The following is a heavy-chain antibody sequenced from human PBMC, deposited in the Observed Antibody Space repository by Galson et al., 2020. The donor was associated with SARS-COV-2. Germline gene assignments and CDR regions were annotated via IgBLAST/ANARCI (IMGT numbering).Heavy chain of an antibody. V-gene: IGHV6-1*01. CDR2: TYYRSKWYN. J-gene: IGHJ1*01. CDR3: SRGKYPPITIPGAVPAEFDS. D-gene: IGHD3-9*01. CDR1: GDSVSGNSVS. Sequence: SQTLSLTCGISGDSVSGNSVSWNWIRQSPSRGLEWLGRTYYRSKWYNEYGTSVKGRITFNADTSKNQFSLQLTSVTPDDTAVYYCSRGKYPPITIPGAVPAEFDSWGPGTPVTVSS.